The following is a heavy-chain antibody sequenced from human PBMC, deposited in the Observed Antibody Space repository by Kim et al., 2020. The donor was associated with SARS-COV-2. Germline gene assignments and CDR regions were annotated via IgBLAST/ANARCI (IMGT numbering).Heavy chain of an antibody. D-gene: IGHD3-22*01. J-gene: IGHJ4*02. CDR3: ARGRTWHNSAFDY. CDR2: INNDGIST. V-gene: IGHV3-74*01. Sequence: GGSLRLSCAVSDFIFSTYWMHWVRQVPGKGLVWVSRINNDGISTCYADSVKGRFTISRDNARNTLYLQMNSLRAEDTAVYYCARGRTWHNSAFDYGVKGTRVPVSS. CDR1: DFIFSTYW.